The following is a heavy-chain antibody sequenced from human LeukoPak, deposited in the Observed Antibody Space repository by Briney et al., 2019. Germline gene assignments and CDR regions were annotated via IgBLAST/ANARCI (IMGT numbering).Heavy chain of an antibody. D-gene: IGHD6-19*01. CDR1: GFTFSSYA. CDR2: ISGSGGST. J-gene: IGHJ5*02. V-gene: IGHV3-23*01. Sequence: GGSLRLSCAASGFTFSSYAMSWVRQAPGKGLEWVSAISGSGGSTYYADSVKGRFTISRDNSKNTLYLQMNSLRAEDAAVYYCAKEGSDWYLPGWFDPWGQGTLVTVSS. CDR3: AKEGSDWYLPGWFDP.